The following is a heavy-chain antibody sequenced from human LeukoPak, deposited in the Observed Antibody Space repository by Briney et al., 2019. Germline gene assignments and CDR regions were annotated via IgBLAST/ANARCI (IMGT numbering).Heavy chain of an antibody. V-gene: IGHV3-21*01. J-gene: IGHJ4*02. CDR1: GFTFSSSS. Sequence: GGSLRLCCEASGFTFSSSSMNCVREARGKGLESVSSITSSSSYVYYADSVKGRFTISRDSAKNSLYLQMNSLRAEDTAVYYCARDSSLGSFDYWGQGTLVTVSS. CDR2: ITSSSSYV. D-gene: IGHD3-16*01. CDR3: ARDSSLGSFDY.